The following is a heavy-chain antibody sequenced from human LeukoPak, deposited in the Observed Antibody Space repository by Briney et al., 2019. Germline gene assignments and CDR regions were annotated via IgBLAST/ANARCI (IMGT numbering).Heavy chain of an antibody. V-gene: IGHV4-39*01. CDR2: IYYSGNT. CDR1: GDSINTKSYY. Sequence: ASETLSLTRTVSGDSINTKSYYWGWIRQPPGKGLEWIGSIYYSGNTYYNPSLKSRVTLSIDTSKNQFSLRLSSVTAADTAVYYCARHSYGTFDYWGQGTLVTVSS. D-gene: IGHD5-18*01. CDR3: ARHSYGTFDY. J-gene: IGHJ4*02.